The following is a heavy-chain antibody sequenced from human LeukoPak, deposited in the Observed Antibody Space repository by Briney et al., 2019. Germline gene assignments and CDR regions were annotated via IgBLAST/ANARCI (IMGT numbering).Heavy chain of an antibody. CDR1: GASYNAYY. V-gene: IGHV4-34*01. J-gene: IGHJ4*02. CDR2: IDHRGTA. CDR3: AVGITILGVAASFDS. Sequence: TSETLSLTCAVYGASYNAYYWSWLRQPPGKGLEWIGDIDHRGTATYNPSLKSRLTISADASKNQFSLKLNSVTDADTAVYYCAVGITILGVAASFDSWGQGNLVIVSS. D-gene: IGHD3-3*01.